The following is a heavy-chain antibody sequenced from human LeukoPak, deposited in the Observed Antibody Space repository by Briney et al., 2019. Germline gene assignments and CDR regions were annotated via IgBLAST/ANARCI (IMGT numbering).Heavy chain of an antibody. J-gene: IGHJ5*02. Sequence: SETLSLTCAVYGGSFSGYYWSWIRQPPGKGLEWIGEINHSGSTNYNPSLKSRVTISVDTSKNQFSLKLSSVTAADTAVYYCARGVHYGHPYSWFDPWGQGTLVTVSS. CDR2: INHSGST. V-gene: IGHV4-34*01. CDR1: GGSFSGYY. CDR3: ARGVHYGHPYSWFDP. D-gene: IGHD4-17*01.